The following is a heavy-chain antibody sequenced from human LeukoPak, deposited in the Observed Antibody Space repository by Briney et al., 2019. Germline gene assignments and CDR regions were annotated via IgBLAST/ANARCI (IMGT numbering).Heavy chain of an antibody. CDR1: GGSTSSYY. V-gene: IGHV4-59*01. J-gene: IGHJ4*02. Sequence: PSETLSLTCTASGGSTSSYYWSWIRQPPGKGLEWIGYIYYSGSTNYNPSLKSRVTISVDTSKNQFSLKLSSVTAADTAVYYCASSYCSGGSCYSLGFDYWGQGTLVTVSS. CDR3: ASSYCSGGSCYSLGFDY. D-gene: IGHD2-15*01. CDR2: IYYSGST.